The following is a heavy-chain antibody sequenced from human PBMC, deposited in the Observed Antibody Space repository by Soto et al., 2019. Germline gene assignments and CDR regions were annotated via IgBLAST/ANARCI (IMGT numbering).Heavy chain of an antibody. V-gene: IGHV4-31*03. CDR2: ISNSGST. Sequence: QVQLQESGPVLVKPSQTLSLSCTVSGGSISSAAYYWSWIRQHPGKGLEWIGYISNSGSTYYTPSLKSRVIISADTSKNQFSLNLTSVTAADTAVYYCAREYTYGSNFFECWGQGALVTVSS. CDR3: AREYTYGSNFFEC. D-gene: IGHD5-18*01. CDR1: GGSISSAAYY. J-gene: IGHJ4*02.